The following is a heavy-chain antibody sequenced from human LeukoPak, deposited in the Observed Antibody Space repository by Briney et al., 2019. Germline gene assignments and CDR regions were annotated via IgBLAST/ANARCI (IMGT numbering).Heavy chain of an antibody. CDR2: IYYSGST. J-gene: IGHJ4*02. CDR1: GGLISSGGYY. V-gene: IGHV4-39*07. Sequence: PSETLSLTCTVSGGLISSGGYYWSWIRQPPGKGLEWIGSIYYSGSTYYNPSLKSRLTILVDTSKNHFSLKLGSLTAADTAVYYCARTRHYSGSPPLDFWGQGTLVTVSS. CDR3: ARTRHYSGSPPLDF. D-gene: IGHD3-10*01.